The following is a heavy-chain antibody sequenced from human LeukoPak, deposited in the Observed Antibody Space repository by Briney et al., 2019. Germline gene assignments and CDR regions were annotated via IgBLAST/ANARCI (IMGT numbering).Heavy chain of an antibody. CDR3: ATDRYSTFDY. D-gene: IGHD6-13*01. CDR2: ISSSSSTV. Sequence: PGGSLRLSCAASGFTFSSYSMNWVRQAPGKGLEWVSYISSSSSTVYYADSVKGRFTISRDDAKNSLYLQMNSLRAEDTAVYYCATDRYSTFDYWGQGILVTVSS. CDR1: GFTFSSYS. J-gene: IGHJ4*02. V-gene: IGHV3-48*01.